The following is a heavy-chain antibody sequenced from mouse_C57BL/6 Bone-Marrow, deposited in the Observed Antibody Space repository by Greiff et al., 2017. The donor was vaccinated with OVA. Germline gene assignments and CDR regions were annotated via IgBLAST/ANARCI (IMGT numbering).Heavy chain of an antibody. CDR3: ARKGADYGGN. Sequence: VQLQQSGPVLVQPGASVKMSCKASGYTFTDYYMNWVQQSHGKSLEWIGVINPYNGGTSYNQKFKGKATLTVDKSSSTAYMELNSLTSEDSAVYYCARKGADYGGNWGQGTTLTVSS. D-gene: IGHD2-4*01. V-gene: IGHV1-19*01. CDR1: GYTFTDYY. J-gene: IGHJ2*01. CDR2: INPYNGGT.